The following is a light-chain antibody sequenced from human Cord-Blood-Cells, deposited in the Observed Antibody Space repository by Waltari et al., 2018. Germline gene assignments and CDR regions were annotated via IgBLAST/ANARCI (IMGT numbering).Light chain of an antibody. J-gene: IGKJ2*01. CDR3: QQSYSTPYT. V-gene: IGKV1-39*01. CDR1: QSISSY. Sequence: DIQMTQSPSSLSASVGDRATITCRASQSISSYLNWYQQKPGKAPKLLIYAASSLQSGVPSRFSGSGSGTDCTLTISSLQPEDFATYYCQQSYSTPYTFGQGTKREIK. CDR2: AAS.